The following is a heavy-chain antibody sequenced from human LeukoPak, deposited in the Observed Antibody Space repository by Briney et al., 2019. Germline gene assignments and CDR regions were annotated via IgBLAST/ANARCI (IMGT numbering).Heavy chain of an antibody. V-gene: IGHV3-7*01. J-gene: IGHJ6*02. CDR2: IKQDGSQK. Sequence: GGSLRLSCAASGFTFSNYWMSWVRQAPGKGLEWVANIKQDGSQKYYVDSVKGRFTISRDNAKNSLYLQMSSLRAEDTAVYYCAREKLRGLRYYYGMDVWGQGTTVTVSS. D-gene: IGHD5-18*01. CDR3: AREKLRGLRYYYGMDV. CDR1: GFTFSNYW.